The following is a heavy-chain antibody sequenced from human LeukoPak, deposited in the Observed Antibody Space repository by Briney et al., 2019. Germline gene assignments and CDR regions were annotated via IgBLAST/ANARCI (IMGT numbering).Heavy chain of an antibody. J-gene: IGHJ4*02. Sequence: QSGGSLRLSCAASGFTFRTSGMSWVRQAPGKGLEWVSAISGSGVSTYYADSVKGRFTISRDNAKNTLYLQMNSLRAEDTAVYYCARPLSGYSSSLAYWGQGTLVTVSS. CDR2: ISGSGVST. V-gene: IGHV3-23*01. D-gene: IGHD6-6*01. CDR1: GFTFRTSG. CDR3: ARPLSGYSSSLAY.